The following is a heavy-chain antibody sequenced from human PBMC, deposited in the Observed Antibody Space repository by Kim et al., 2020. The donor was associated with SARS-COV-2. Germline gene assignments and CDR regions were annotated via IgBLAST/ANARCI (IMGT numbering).Heavy chain of an antibody. V-gene: IGHV3-11*01. Sequence: GGSLRLSCTASGFTFSDHYMSWIRQAPGKGLEWVSYISDSGRTIDYADSVKGRFTISRDNAKNSLYLQMNSLRADDTAVYYCAREYSSSWFFWGQGTLVTVTS. CDR1: GFTFSDHY. CDR2: ISDSGRTI. D-gene: IGHD6-13*01. J-gene: IGHJ4*02. CDR3: AREYSSSWFF.